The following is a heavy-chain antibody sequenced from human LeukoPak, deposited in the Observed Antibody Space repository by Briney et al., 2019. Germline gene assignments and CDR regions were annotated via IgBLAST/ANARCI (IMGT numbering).Heavy chain of an antibody. CDR1: GGSISSYY. CDR2: IYYSGST. J-gene: IGHJ3*02. V-gene: IGHV4-59*08. Sequence: SETLSLTCTVSGGSISSYYWSWIRQPPGKGLEWIGYIYYSGSTNYNPSLKSRVTISVDTSKNQSSLKLSSVTAADTAVYYCARHHYDITSATSAFDIWGQGTMVTVSS. CDR3: ARHHYDITSATSAFDI. D-gene: IGHD3-9*01.